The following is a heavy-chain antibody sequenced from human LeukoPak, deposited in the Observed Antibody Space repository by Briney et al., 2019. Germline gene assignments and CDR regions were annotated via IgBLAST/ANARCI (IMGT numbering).Heavy chain of an antibody. CDR1: GYTFTNYI. CDR2: ISAYNGNT. CDR3: ARPGEGSRGDHGGYFDY. V-gene: IGHV1-18*01. J-gene: IGHJ4*02. Sequence: ASVKVSCKASGYTFTNYIISWVRQAPGQGLEWMGWISAYNGNTNYAQKLQGRVTMTTDTSTSTAYMELRSLRSDDTAVYYCARPGEGSRGDHGGYFDYWGQGTLVTVSS. D-gene: IGHD2-15*01.